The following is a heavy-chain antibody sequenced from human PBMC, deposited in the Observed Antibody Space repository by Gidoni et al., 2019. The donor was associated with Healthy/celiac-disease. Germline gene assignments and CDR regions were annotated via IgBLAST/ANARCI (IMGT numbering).Heavy chain of an antibody. CDR3: ARHVWGGYAPFDY. J-gene: IGHJ4*02. V-gene: IGHV4-59*08. Sequence: QVQLQESGPGLVKPSETLSLTCTVSGGSISSYYWSWIRQPPGKGLEWIGYIYYSGSTNYNPSLKSRVTISVDTSKIQFSLKLSSVTAADTAVYYCARHVWGGYAPFDYWGQGTLVTVSS. CDR2: IYYSGST. D-gene: IGHD3-16*01. CDR1: GGSISSYY.